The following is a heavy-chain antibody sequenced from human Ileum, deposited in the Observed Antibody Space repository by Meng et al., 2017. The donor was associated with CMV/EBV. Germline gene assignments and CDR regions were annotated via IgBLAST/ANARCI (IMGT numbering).Heavy chain of an antibody. J-gene: IGHJ4*02. CDR1: GGSISSSNW. V-gene: IGHV4-4*02. CDR2: IYHSGST. Sequence: GSLRLSCAVSGGSISSSNWWSWVRQPPGKGLEWIGEIYHSGSTNYNPSLKSRVTISVDKSKNQFSLKLSSVTAADTAVYYCARDGVLGTADYWGQGTLVTVSS. CDR3: ARDGVLGTADY. D-gene: IGHD4/OR15-4a*01.